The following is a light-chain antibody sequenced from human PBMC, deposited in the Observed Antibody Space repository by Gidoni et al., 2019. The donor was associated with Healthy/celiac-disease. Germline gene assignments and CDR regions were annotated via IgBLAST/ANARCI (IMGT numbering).Light chain of an antibody. V-gene: IGKV4-1*01. Sequence: DIVMTQSPDSLAVSLGERATINSKSSQSVLYSSNNKNYLAWYQQKPGQPPKLLIYWASTRESGVPDRFSGSGPGTDFTLTISSLQAEDVAVYYCQQYYSTLSLTFGGGTKVEIK. CDR3: QQYYSTLSLT. J-gene: IGKJ4*01. CDR2: WAS. CDR1: QSVLYSSNNKNY.